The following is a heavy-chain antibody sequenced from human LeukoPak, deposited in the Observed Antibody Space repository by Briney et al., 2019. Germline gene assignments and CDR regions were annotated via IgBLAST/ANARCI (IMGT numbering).Heavy chain of an antibody. CDR3: ARVFYDSSGYYAVGYFDY. D-gene: IGHD3-22*01. CDR2: ISAYNGNT. J-gene: IGHJ4*02. CDR1: GYTFTSYG. Sequence: ASVKVSCKASGYTFTSYGISWVRQAPGQGLEWMGWISAYNGNTNYAQKLQGRVTMTTDTSTSTAYMELRSLRSDDTAVYYCARVFYDSSGYYAVGYFDYWGQGTLVTVSS. V-gene: IGHV1-18*01.